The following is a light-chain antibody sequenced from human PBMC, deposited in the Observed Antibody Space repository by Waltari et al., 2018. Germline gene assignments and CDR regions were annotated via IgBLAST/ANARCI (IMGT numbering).Light chain of an antibody. V-gene: IGLV2-14*03. Sequence: QSDLTQPASVSGSPGQSVTIPCTGTSRDGGGYYYITWYQQPPGKAPKLIIYSFSNRPSGVSNRFSGSKSGNTASLTISGLQAEDEADYYCSSYTSNSARVFGTGTKVTVL. CDR3: SSYTSNSARV. J-gene: IGLJ1*01. CDR1: SRDGGGYYY. CDR2: SFS.